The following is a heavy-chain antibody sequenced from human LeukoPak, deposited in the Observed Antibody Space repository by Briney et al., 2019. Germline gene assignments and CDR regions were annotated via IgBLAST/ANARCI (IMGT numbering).Heavy chain of an antibody. V-gene: IGHV1-18*01. J-gene: IGHJ3*02. CDR2: ISAYNGNT. CDR3: ARGGYSGYDSLPRSDAFDI. Sequence: ASVKVSCKAAGYTFTSSGISWVRQAPGQGLEWMGWISAYNGNTDYAQNLQGRVTMTRDTSASTAYMELRSLRSDDTAVYYCARGGYSGYDSLPRSDAFDIWGQGTMVTVSS. D-gene: IGHD5-12*01. CDR1: GYTFTSSG.